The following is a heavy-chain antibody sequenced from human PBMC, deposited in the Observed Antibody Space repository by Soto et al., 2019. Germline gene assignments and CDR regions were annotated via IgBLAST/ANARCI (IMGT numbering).Heavy chain of an antibody. D-gene: IGHD3-10*01. CDR1: GFTVSSNY. CDR2: IYSGGST. CDR3: ARAEKRITYDY. J-gene: IGHJ4*02. Sequence: PGGCLRLSCAASGFTVSSNYMSWVRQAPGQGLEWVSVIYSGGSTYYADSVKGRFTISRDNSKNTLYLQMNSLRAEDTAVYYCARAEKRITYDYWGQGTLVTVSS. V-gene: IGHV3-53*01.